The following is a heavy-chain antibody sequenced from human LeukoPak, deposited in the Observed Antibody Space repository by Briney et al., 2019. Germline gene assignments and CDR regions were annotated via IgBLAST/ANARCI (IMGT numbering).Heavy chain of an antibody. J-gene: IGHJ6*02. CDR3: ARDRNSDHTYYGMDV. CDR2: IYSGGST. D-gene: IGHD3-10*01. Sequence: GGSLRLSCAVSGFTVSSNYMSWVRQAPGKGLEWVSVIYSGGSTYYADSVKGRFTISRDNSKNTLYLQKNSLRAEDTAVYYCARDRNSDHTYYGMDVWGQGTTVTVSS. V-gene: IGHV3-53*01. CDR1: GFTVSSNY.